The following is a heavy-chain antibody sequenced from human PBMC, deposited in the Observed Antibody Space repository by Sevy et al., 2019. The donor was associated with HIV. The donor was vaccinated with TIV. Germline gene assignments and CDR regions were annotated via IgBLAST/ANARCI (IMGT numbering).Heavy chain of an antibody. CDR3: ARDLESGEGAFDY. D-gene: IGHD3-3*01. Sequence: GGSLRLSCAASGFTFSSYAMHWVRQAPGKGLEWVAVLSYDGSKKYYADSVKGRFTNSRDNSKNTLYLQMNSLRAEDTAVYYCARDLESGEGAFDYWGQGTLVTVSS. V-gene: IGHV3-30-3*01. CDR1: GFTFSSYA. J-gene: IGHJ4*02. CDR2: LSYDGSKK.